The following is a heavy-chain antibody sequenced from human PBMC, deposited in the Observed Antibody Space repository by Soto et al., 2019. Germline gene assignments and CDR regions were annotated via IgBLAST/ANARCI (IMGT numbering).Heavy chain of an antibody. V-gene: IGHV3-23*01. J-gene: IGHJ4*02. CDR1: GFTFSSYA. D-gene: IGHD3-22*01. CDR3: AKDRPGIHYDSSGLIDY. Sequence: GGSLRLSCAASGFTFSSYAMSWVRQAPGKGLEWVSAISGSGGSTYYADSVKGRFTISRDNSKNTLYLQMNSLRAEDTAVYYCAKDRPGIHYDSSGLIDYWGQGTLVTSPQ. CDR2: ISGSGGST.